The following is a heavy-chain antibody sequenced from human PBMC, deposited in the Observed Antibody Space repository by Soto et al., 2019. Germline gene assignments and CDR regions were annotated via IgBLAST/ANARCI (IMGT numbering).Heavy chain of an antibody. CDR3: VRDGEDVVVVAAYYYYYYMDV. J-gene: IGHJ6*03. CDR2: INAGNGNT. V-gene: IGHV1-3*01. Sequence: ASVKVSCKASGYTFTSYAMHWVRQAPGQRLEWMGWINAGNGNTKYSQKFQGRVTITRDTSASTAYMELSSLRSEDTAVYYCVRDGEDVVVVAAYYYYYYMDVWGKGTTVTVSS. CDR1: GYTFTSYA. D-gene: IGHD2-15*01.